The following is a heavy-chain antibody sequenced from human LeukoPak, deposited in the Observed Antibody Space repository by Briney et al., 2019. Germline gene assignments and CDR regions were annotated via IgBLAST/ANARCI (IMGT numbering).Heavy chain of an antibody. CDR3: ARHGATVTTRYYFDY. CDR2: IYYSGST. D-gene: IGHD4-17*01. Sequence: PSETLSLTCTVSGGSISSSSYYWGWIRQPPGKGLEWIGSIYYSGSTYYNPSLKSRVTISVDTSKNQFSLKLSSVTAADTAVYYCARHGATVTTRYYFDYWGQGTLVTVSP. V-gene: IGHV4-39*01. CDR1: GGSISSSSYY. J-gene: IGHJ4*02.